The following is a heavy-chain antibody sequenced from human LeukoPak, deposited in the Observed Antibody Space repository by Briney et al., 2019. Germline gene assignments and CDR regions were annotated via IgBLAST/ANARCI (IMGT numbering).Heavy chain of an antibody. Sequence: SETLSLTCTVSGGSISSYYWSWIRQPAGRGLEWIGRIYISGSTNYNPSLKSRVTMSVDTSKNQFSLKLSSVTAADTAVYYCARDRGTWNDDGFDYWGQGTLVTVSS. CDR3: ARDRGTWNDDGFDY. V-gene: IGHV4-4*07. CDR2: IYISGST. CDR1: GGSISSYY. J-gene: IGHJ4*02. D-gene: IGHD1-1*01.